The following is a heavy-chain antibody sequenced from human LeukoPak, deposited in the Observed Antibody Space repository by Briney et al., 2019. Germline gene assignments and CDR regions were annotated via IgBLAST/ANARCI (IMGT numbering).Heavy chain of an antibody. Sequence: SETLSLTCTVSGGSISSYYWSWIRQPAGRGLEWIGRIYISGSTNYNPSLKSRVTMSVDTSKNQFSLKLSSVTAADTAVYYCARDRGTWNDDGFDYWGQGTLVTVSS. CDR3: ARDRGTWNDDGFDY. V-gene: IGHV4-4*07. CDR2: IYISGST. CDR1: GGSISSYY. J-gene: IGHJ4*02. D-gene: IGHD1-1*01.